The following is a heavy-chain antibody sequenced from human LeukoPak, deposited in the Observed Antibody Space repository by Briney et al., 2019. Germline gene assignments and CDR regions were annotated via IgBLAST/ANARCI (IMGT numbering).Heavy chain of an antibody. CDR1: GGSISSYY. CDR3: ARGTPLTTGTPR. CDR2: IYYSGST. D-gene: IGHD1-1*01. J-gene: IGHJ4*02. Sequence: SETLSLTCTVSGGSISSYYWSWIRQPPGKGLEWIGYIYYSGSTNYNPSLKSRVTISVDTSKNQFSLELSSVTAADTAVYYCARGTPLTTGTPRWGQGTLVTVSS. V-gene: IGHV4-59*01.